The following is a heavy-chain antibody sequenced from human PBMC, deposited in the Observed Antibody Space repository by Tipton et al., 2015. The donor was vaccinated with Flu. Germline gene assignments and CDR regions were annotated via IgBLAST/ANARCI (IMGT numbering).Heavy chain of an antibody. D-gene: IGHD3-22*01. CDR1: GFTFSSYG. CDR3: AKGYYYDSSGYYYYYYGMYV. V-gene: IGHV3-30*02. CDR2: IRYDGSNK. Sequence: SGFTFSSYGMHWVRQAPGKGLEWVAFIRYDGSNKYYADSVKGRFTISRDNSKNTLYLQMNSLRAEDTAVYYCAKGYYYDSSGYYYYYYGMYVWGQGTTVTVSS. J-gene: IGHJ6*02.